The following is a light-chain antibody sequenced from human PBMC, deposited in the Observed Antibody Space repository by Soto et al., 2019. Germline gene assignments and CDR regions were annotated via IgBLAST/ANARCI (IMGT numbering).Light chain of an antibody. CDR3: QQYGSSSWT. Sequence: EIVLTDSPFTLSLSPVVMSTLSCRASQSISSSYLAWYQQRPGQAPRLLIYGASSRATGIPDRFSGSGSGTEFTLTISRVVPEDLAVYYWQQYGSSSWTFGRGTKVDIK. V-gene: IGKV3-20*01. CDR2: GAS. CDR1: QSISSSY. J-gene: IGKJ1*01.